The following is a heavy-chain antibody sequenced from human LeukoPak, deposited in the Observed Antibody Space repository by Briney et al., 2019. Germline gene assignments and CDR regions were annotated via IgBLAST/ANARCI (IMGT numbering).Heavy chain of an antibody. CDR3: ARVKVETGHAFDN. CDR1: GGTFSSYA. D-gene: IGHD4-23*01. CDR2: IIPILGIA. Sequence: GASVKVSCKASGGTFSSYAISWVRQAPGQGLEWMGRIIPILGIANYAQKFQGRVTITADKSTSTAYMELSSLRSEDTAVYYCARVKVETGHAFDNWGQGTMVTVSS. J-gene: IGHJ3*02. V-gene: IGHV1-69*04.